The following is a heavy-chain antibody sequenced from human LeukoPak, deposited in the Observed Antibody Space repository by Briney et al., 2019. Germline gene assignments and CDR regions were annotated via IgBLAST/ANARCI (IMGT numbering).Heavy chain of an antibody. J-gene: IGHJ4*02. D-gene: IGHD3-10*01. CDR2: IYYSGST. CDR1: GGSISSYY. Sequence: PTETLSLTCTVSGGSISSYYWSWIRQPPGKGLEWIGYIYYSGSTNYNPSLKSRVTIPVDTSKNQFSLKLSSVTAADTAVYYCASLNYYGSGSQNPPFDYWGQGTLVTVSS. V-gene: IGHV4-59*08. CDR3: ASLNYYGSGSQNPPFDY.